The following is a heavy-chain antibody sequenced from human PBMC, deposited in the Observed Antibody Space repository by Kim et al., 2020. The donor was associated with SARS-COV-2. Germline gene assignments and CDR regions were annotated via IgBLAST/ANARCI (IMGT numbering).Heavy chain of an antibody. CDR1: GGSISSSSYY. CDR2: IYYSGST. J-gene: IGHJ5*02. CDR3: ARVVIQLWLLSGWFDP. Sequence: SETLSLTCTVSGGSISSSSYYWGWIRQPPGKGLEWIGSIYYSGSTYYNPSLKSRVTISVDTSKNQFSLKLSSVTAADTAVYYCARVVIQLWLLSGWFDPWGQGTLVTVSS. V-gene: IGHV4-39*07. D-gene: IGHD5-18*01.